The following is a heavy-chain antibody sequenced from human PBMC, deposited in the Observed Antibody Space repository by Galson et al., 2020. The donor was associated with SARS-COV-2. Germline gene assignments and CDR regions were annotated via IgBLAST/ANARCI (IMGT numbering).Heavy chain of an antibody. V-gene: IGHV3-7*04. CDR1: GFAFRDYW. J-gene: IGHJ4*02. CDR3: ARGGLTVFDY. Sequence: QLGESLKISCAASGFAFRDYWISWVRQAPGKGLEWVANIKQDGSEKNYVDSVKGRFTISRDNAKNLVYLQMNSLRSEDTAVYYCARGGLTVFDYWGQGTLVTVSS. CDR2: IKQDGSEK. D-gene: IGHD3-10*01.